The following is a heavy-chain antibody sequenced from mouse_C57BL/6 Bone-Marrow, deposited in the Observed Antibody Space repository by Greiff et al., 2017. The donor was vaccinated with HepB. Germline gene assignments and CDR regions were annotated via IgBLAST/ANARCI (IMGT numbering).Heavy chain of an antibody. CDR3: ARTGYGSSWNYFDY. CDR1: GFSLTSYG. V-gene: IGHV2-2*01. D-gene: IGHD1-1*01. CDR2: IWSGGST. J-gene: IGHJ2*01. Sequence: VKLMESGPGLVQPSQSLSITCTVSGFSLTSYGVHWVRQSPGKGLEWLGVIWSGGSTDYNAAFISRLSISKDNSKSQVFFKMNSLQADDTAIYYCARTGYGSSWNYFDYWGQGTTLTVSS.